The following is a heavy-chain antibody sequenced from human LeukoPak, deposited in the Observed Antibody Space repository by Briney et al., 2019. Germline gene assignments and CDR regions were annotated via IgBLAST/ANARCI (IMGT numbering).Heavy chain of an antibody. J-gene: IGHJ3*02. CDR1: GYTFTSYD. D-gene: IGHD1-26*01. Sequence: GASVKVSCKASGYTFTSYDINWVRQAPGQGLEWMGRIIPILGIANYAQKFQGRVTITADKSTSTAYMELSSLRSEDTAVYYCARVSGRELRPSGAFDIWGQGTMVTVSS. CDR3: ARVSGRELRPSGAFDI. V-gene: IGHV1-69*04. CDR2: IIPILGIA.